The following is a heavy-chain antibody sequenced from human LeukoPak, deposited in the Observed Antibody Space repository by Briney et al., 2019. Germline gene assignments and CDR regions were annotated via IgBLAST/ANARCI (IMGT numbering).Heavy chain of an antibody. Sequence: PGGSLRLSCAASGFTFSSYGMHWVRQAPGKGLEWVAVISYDGSNKYYADSVKGRFTVSRDNAKNSLYLQMNSLRAEDTAIYYCARDRSGRMYDAFDIWGHATLVTVSS. CDR2: ISYDGSNK. D-gene: IGHD6-19*01. V-gene: IGHV3-30*03. CDR1: GFTFSSYG. CDR3: ARDRSGRMYDAFDI. J-gene: IGHJ3*02.